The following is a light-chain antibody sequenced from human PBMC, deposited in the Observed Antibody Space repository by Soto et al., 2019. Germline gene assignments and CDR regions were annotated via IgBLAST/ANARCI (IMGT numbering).Light chain of an antibody. CDR1: SSDVGRYNL. CDR3: CSYAGSSTYVL. V-gene: IGLV2-23*02. J-gene: IGLJ2*01. Sequence: QSALTQPASVSGSPGQSITISCAGTSSDVGRYNLVSWYQHHPGTAPKLMIYEVTKRPSGVSDRFSGSKSGNTASLTIAVLQAEDEADYYCCSYAGSSTYVLFGGGTKLTVL. CDR2: EVT.